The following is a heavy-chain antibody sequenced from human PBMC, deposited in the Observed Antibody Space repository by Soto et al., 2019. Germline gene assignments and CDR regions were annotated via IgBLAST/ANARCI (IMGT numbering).Heavy chain of an antibody. Sequence: EVQLLESGGNLLPPGGSLRLSCAASGFTFSSYVMSWVRQAPGKGLEWVSTISGSGASIYDADSVKGWFTISRDNSKNTVYLQMNSLRAEDTAVYYCAKDGLGSCTGGTCYGSDYWGQGTLVTVSS. CDR1: GFTFSSYV. CDR2: ISGSGASI. D-gene: IGHD2-15*01. J-gene: IGHJ4*02. V-gene: IGHV3-23*01. CDR3: AKDGLGSCTGGTCYGSDY.